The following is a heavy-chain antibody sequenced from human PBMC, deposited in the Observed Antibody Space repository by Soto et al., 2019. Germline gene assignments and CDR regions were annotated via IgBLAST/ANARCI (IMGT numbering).Heavy chain of an antibody. CDR3: ARAKPLGGHSVVVPAAMLYYYYGMDV. CDR2: IIPIFGTA. CDR1: GGTFSSYA. J-gene: IGHJ6*02. V-gene: IGHV1-69*01. Sequence: QVQLVQSGAEVKKPGSSVKVSCKASGGTFSSYAISWVRQAPGQGLEWMGGIIPIFGTANYAQKFQGRVTIAAAESPSTGDMELSRLRSEDTAVYYCARAKPLGGHSVVVPAAMLYYYYGMDVWGQGTTVTVSS. D-gene: IGHD2-2*01.